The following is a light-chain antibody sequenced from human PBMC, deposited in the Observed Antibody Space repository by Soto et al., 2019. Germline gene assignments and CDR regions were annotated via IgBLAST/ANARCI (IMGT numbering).Light chain of an antibody. V-gene: IGKV1D-12*01. CDR3: QQSESLPLT. J-gene: IGKJ4*01. CDR2: STS. CDR1: QGINSW. Sequence: DIQMTQSPSSVSASVGDRVTITCRASQGINSWLVWYQQKPGKAPKLLIYSTSNLQSGVPSRFSGSGSGTDFTLTITSLQPEDFATYFCQQSESLPLTFGGGTKVEIK.